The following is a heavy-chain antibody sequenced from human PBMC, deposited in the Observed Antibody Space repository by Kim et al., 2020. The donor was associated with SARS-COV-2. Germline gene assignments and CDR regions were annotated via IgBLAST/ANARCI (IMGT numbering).Heavy chain of an antibody. J-gene: IGHJ4*02. Sequence: SETLSLTCAVYGGSFSGYYWSWIRQPPGKGLEWIGEINHSGSTNYNPSLKSRVTISVDTSKNQFSLKLSSVTAADTAVYYCATLYYDILTGYDYYFDYWGQGTLVTVSS. V-gene: IGHV4-34*01. CDR3: ATLYYDILTGYDYYFDY. CDR1: GGSFSGYY. CDR2: INHSGST. D-gene: IGHD3-9*01.